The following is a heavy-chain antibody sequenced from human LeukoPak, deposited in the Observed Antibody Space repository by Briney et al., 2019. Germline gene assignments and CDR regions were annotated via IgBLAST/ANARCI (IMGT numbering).Heavy chain of an antibody. D-gene: IGHD2-2*01. CDR1: GFIGSSNY. CDR2: IYSSGIT. CDR3: AKPASGGFSEDY. V-gene: IGHV3-53*01. Sequence: GGSLRLSCAGSGFIGSSNYMSWVRQAPGKGLEWVSIIYSSGITYYADSVKGRFTISRDNSKNTLYLQMNSLRAEDTVVYYCAKPASGGFSEDYWGQGILVTVSS. J-gene: IGHJ4*02.